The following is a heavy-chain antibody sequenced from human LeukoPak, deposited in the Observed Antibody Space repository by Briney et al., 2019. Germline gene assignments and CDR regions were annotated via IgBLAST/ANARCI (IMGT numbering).Heavy chain of an antibody. V-gene: IGHV4-39*01. J-gene: IGHJ4*02. CDR1: GGSISSTTYY. CDR3: ARHLLGYCSGGNCYYFDF. Sequence: SETLSLTCTVSGGSISSTTYYWGWIRQPPGKGLEWIGSSYYSGSTYYNPSLKSRVTISVDTSKNQFSLKLSSVTAADTAVYCCARHLLGYCSGGNCYYFDFWGQGTLVTVSS. CDR2: SYYSGST. D-gene: IGHD2-15*01.